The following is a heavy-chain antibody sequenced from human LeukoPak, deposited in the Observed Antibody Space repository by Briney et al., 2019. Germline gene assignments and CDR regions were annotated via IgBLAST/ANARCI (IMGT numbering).Heavy chain of an antibody. Sequence: GGSLRLSCAASGFTFSSYSMTWVRQAPGKGLEWVSYISSSSTIYYADSVKGRFTISRDNAKNSLYLQMNSLRAEDTAVYYCARLKYYDILTGYYGWGQGTLVTVSS. CDR3: ARLKYYDILTGYYG. V-gene: IGHV3-48*01. D-gene: IGHD3-9*01. J-gene: IGHJ4*02. CDR2: ISSSSTI. CDR1: GFTFSSYS.